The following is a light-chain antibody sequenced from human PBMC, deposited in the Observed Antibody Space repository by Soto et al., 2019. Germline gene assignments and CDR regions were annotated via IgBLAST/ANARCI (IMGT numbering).Light chain of an antibody. CDR2: ATS. J-gene: IGKJ2*01. CDR3: QQSYSTPMYT. CDR1: QTISRY. Sequence: DIQITQSPSSLSASVGDRVTITCRASQTISRYLNWYHQKAGTAPKLLLSATSNLQTGVPSRFSGSGSGTDFTLTISSLQPEDFATYFCQQSYSTPMYTFGQGTKVDIK. V-gene: IGKV1-39*01.